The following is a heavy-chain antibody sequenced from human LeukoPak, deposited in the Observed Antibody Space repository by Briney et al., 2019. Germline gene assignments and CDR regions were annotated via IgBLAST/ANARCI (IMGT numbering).Heavy chain of an antibody. CDR3: ATNHDYGDFPFDY. J-gene: IGHJ4*02. CDR2: VYPDDSDP. V-gene: IGHV5-51*01. Sequence: GESLKISCTGSGYTFTNYWIAWVRQMPGKGLEWMGIVYPDDSDPRYSPSFQSQVPLSADKSISTAYLEWSSLKASDTAMYYCATNHDYGDFPFDYWGQGTLVTVSS. D-gene: IGHD4-17*01. CDR1: GYTFTNYW.